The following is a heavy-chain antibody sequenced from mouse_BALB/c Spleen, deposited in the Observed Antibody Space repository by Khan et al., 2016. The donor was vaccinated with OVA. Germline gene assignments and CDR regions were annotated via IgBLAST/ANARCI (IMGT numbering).Heavy chain of an antibody. V-gene: IGHV5-9-3*01. D-gene: IGHD2-1*01. CDR3: ARSPYGNFAY. J-gene: IGHJ3*01. CDR1: GFTFSTYA. CDR2: INSDGDYT. Sequence: EVELVESGGGLVKPGGSLKLSCAASGFTFSTYAMSWVRQTPEKRLVWVATINSDGDYTYYPDSVTGRFTISRDNAKNTLYLQMSSLRSEDTAMYYCARSPYGNFAYWGQGTLVTVSA.